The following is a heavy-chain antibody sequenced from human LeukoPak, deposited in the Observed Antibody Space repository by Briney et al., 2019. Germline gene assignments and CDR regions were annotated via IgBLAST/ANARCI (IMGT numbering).Heavy chain of an antibody. V-gene: IGHV7-4-1*02. J-gene: IGHJ4*02. D-gene: IGHD6-13*01. CDR3: AGVVAAAGTDEYYFDY. CDR1: GYTFTSYA. CDR2: INTNTGNP. Sequence: ASVKVSCKASGYTFTSYAMNWVRQAPGQGLEWMGWINTNTGNPTYAQGFTGRFVFSLDTSVSTAYLQISSLKAEDTAVYYCAGVVAAAGTDEYYFDYWGQGTLVTVSS.